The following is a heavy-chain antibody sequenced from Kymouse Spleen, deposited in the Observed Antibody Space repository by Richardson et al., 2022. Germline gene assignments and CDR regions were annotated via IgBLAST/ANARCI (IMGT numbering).Heavy chain of an antibody. Sequence: QVQLQQWGAGLLKPSETLSLTCAVYGGSFSGYYWSWIRQPPGKGLEWIGEINHSGSTNYNPSLKSRVTISVDTSKNQFSLKLSSVTAADTAVYYCARGYCTNGVCYYYGMDVWGQGTTVTVSS. CDR2: INHSGST. CDR1: GGSFSGYY. D-gene: IGHD2-8*01. V-gene: IGHV4-34*01. J-gene: IGHJ6*02. CDR3: ARGYCTNGVCYYYGMDV.